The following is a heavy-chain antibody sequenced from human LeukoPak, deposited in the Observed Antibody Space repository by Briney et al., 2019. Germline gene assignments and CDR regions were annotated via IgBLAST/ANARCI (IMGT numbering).Heavy chain of an antibody. J-gene: IGHJ4*02. CDR1: GYTFTSYG. D-gene: IGHD2-8*01. V-gene: IGHV1-46*01. Sequence: GASVKVSCKASGYTFTSYGISWVRQAPGQGLEWMGIINPSGGSTSYAQKFQGRVTMTRDMSTSTVYMELSSLRSEDTAVYYCAREDLGCTNGVCYGRGNPYWGQGTLVTVSS. CDR3: AREDLGCTNGVCYGRGNPY. CDR2: INPSGGST.